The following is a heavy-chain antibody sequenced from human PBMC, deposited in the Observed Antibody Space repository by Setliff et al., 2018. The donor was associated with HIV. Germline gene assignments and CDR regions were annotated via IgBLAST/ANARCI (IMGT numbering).Heavy chain of an antibody. Sequence: SVKVSCRASGGTFNSYAIKWVRQAPGQGLECMGEIIPILGIASYAQKFQGRVTFSADTSTSTAYMELSGLRSEDTAVYYCARDAGIPMVRGRWPLDYWGQGTLVTVSS. D-gene: IGHD3-10*01. CDR2: IIPILGIA. CDR3: ARDAGIPMVRGRWPLDY. V-gene: IGHV1-69*10. J-gene: IGHJ4*02. CDR1: GGTFNSYA.